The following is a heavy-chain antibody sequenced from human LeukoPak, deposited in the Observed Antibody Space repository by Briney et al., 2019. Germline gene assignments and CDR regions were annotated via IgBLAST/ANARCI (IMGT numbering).Heavy chain of an antibody. CDR2: IYLRGTT. CDR1: GGSITNTSYY. D-gene: IGHD6-19*01. V-gene: IGHV4-39*07. J-gene: IGHJ4*02. Sequence: SETLSLTCTVSGGSITNTSYYWGWIRQPPGRGLEWIGGIYLRGTTHYNPSLKSRVTISVDTSKNQFSLKLTSVTAADTAVYYCARQGLAGGDYWGQGTLVTVSS. CDR3: ARQGLAGGDY.